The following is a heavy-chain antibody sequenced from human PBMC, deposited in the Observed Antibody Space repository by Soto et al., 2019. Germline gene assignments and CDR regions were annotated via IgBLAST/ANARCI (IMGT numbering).Heavy chain of an antibody. CDR3: ARGPRVVEATTIDY. CDR1: GFTFSTYA. CDR2: ISYDGSNK. Sequence: PGGSLRLSXXASGFTFSTYAMRWVRQVPGKGLEWVALISYDGSNKYYADSVKGRFTISRDNSKNTLYVQMNSLRAEDTAVYYCARGPRVVEATTIDYWGLGTLVTVSS. J-gene: IGHJ4*02. D-gene: IGHD1-26*01. V-gene: IGHV3-30-3*01.